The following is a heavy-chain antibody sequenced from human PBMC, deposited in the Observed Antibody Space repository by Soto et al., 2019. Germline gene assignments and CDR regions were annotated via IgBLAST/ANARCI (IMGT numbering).Heavy chain of an antibody. V-gene: IGHV4-31*03. D-gene: IGHD4-17*01. CDR3: ARTLYGDNVDE. J-gene: IGHJ4*02. CDR2: IYYSGST. Sequence: SETLSLTCTVSGGSISSGGYYWSWIRQHPGKGLEWIGYIYYSGSTYYNPSLKSRVTISVDTSKNQFSLKLSSVTAADTAVDYCARTLYGDNVDEWGQGTLVTVSS. CDR1: GGSISSGGYY.